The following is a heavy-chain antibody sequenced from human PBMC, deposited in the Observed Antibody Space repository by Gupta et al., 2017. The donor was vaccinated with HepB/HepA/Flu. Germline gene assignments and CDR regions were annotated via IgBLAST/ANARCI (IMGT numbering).Heavy chain of an antibody. V-gene: IGHV3-21*01. J-gene: IGHJ6*02. CDR2: ISSSSSYI. D-gene: IGHD6-6*01. CDR3: ARDKSSSSGLARRGNYYHGMDV. Sequence: EVQLVESGGGLVKPGGSLRLCCAASGCTFSSSSMNWVRQAPGKGLEWVSSISSSSSYIYYADSVKGRFTISRDNAKNSLYLQMNSLRAEDTAVYYCARDKSSSSGLARRGNYYHGMDVWGQGTTVTVSS. CDR1: GCTFSSSS.